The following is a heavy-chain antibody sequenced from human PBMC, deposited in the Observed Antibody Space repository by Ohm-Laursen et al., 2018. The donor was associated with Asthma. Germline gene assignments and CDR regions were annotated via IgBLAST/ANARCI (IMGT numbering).Heavy chain of an antibody. CDR2: ISSDGSNQ. J-gene: IGHJ1*01. CDR3: ARIGPEWELPGREYSLHH. CDR1: GNTFSSYG. D-gene: IGHD1-26*01. Sequence: SLRLSCTASGNTFSSYGMHWVRQAPGKGLEWVAVISSDGSNQYYGDSVKGRFTISRDNSKKMVYLQMNSLRAEDTALYYCARIGPEWELPGREYSLHHWGEGTLVTVSS. V-gene: IGHV3-30*03.